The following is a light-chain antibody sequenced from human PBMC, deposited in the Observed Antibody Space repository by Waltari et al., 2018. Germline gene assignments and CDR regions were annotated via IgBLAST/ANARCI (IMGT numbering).Light chain of an antibody. J-gene: IGKJ4*01. Sequence: ILLTQSPGTLSLSPGDRATLSCRASQTVTRAYLAWYQQKPGQPPRLLIYDTSSRATAIPDRFSGSGSGTDFTLTIRRLEPEDFAVYYCQQYDSSPLTFGGGTKVGIK. CDR1: QTVTRAY. V-gene: IGKV3-20*01. CDR2: DTS. CDR3: QQYDSSPLT.